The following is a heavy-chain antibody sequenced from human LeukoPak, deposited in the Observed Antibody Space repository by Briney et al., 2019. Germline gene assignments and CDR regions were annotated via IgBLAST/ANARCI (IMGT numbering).Heavy chain of an antibody. V-gene: IGHV4-4*07. D-gene: IGHD2-21*02. CDR3: ARGPYCGGDCYVDY. Sequence: SETLSLTCTVSGGSISSYYWSWIRQPAGKGLEWIGRIYTSGTTNYDPSLKSRVTMSVDTSKNQFSLKVSSVTAADTAVYYCARGPYCGGDCYVDYWGQGTLVTVSS. J-gene: IGHJ4*02. CDR1: GGSISSYY. CDR2: IYTSGTT.